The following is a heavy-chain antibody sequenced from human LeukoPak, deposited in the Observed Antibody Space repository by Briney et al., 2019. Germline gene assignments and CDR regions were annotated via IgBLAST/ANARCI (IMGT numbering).Heavy chain of an antibody. J-gene: IGHJ4*02. CDR3: ARLGWGSMMWDY. CDR2: IYYSGST. D-gene: IGHD2/OR15-2a*01. CDR1: GGSVSSGTYY. V-gene: IGHV4-39*01. Sequence: PSETLSLTCTVSGGSVSSGTYYWSWIRQPAGKGLEWIGSIYYSGSTYYNPSLKSRVTISVDTSKNQFSLRLSSVSAADTAVYYCARLGWGSMMWDYWGQGTLVTVSS.